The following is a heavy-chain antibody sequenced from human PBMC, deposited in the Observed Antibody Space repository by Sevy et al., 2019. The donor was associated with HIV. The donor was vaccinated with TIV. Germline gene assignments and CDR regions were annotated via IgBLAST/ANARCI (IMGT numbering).Heavy chain of an antibody. D-gene: IGHD3-16*01. CDR2: IRSKANSYAT. CDR3: ARTFYYYYMDV. Sequence: GGSLRLSCAASGFTFSGSTIHWVRQASGKGLEWIGRIRSKANSYATAYTASVIGRCTIYRDESMKTAYLQMYNLKTEDTAVYYCARTFYYYYMDVWGKGATVTVSS. CDR1: GFTFSGST. J-gene: IGHJ6*03. V-gene: IGHV3-73*01.